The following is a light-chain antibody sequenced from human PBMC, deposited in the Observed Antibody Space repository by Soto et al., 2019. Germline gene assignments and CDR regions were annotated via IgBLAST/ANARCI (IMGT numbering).Light chain of an antibody. Sequence: ETVLTQSPGTLSLSPGERATLSCRASQSVSASQLAWYQQKPGQSPRLLIYGASSRATGIPDRFGGSGSGTAFTLTISRLEPEDFAVYYRHQYGNPPHTFGQGTKLEIK. CDR2: GAS. CDR1: QSVSASQ. CDR3: HQYGNPPHT. V-gene: IGKV3-20*01. J-gene: IGKJ2*01.